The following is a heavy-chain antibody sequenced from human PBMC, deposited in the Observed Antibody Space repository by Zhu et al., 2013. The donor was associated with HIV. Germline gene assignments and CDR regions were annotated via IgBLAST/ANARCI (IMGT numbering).Heavy chain of an antibody. CDR1: GGTFNTYT. Sequence: QVQLVQSGAEVKRPGSSVKVSCKASGGTFNTYTITWVRQGPGQGLQWMGGIIPILGPAHYAQKFQGRVTITADESTSTAYMELSSLRSEDTAVYYCARDPLTAMGILYFDYWGQGTLVTVSS. J-gene: IGHJ4*02. CDR2: IIPILGPA. V-gene: IGHV1-69*01. D-gene: IGHD5-18*01. CDR3: ARDPLTAMGILYFDY.